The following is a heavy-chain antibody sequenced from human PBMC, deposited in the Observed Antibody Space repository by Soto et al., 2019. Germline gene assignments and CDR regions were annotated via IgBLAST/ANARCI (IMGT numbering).Heavy chain of an antibody. CDR1: GFSFSSYG. Sequence: GGSLRLSCAGSGFSFSSYGMHWVRQAPGKGLEWVAVIWYDGSNRFYADSVKGRFTIFRDNSKDTLFLQMDSLRAEDTAVYYCARAYCSSISCPNHNWFDPWGQGTLVTVSS. J-gene: IGHJ5*02. CDR3: ARAYCSSISCPNHNWFDP. D-gene: IGHD2-2*01. V-gene: IGHV3-33*01. CDR2: IWYDGSNR.